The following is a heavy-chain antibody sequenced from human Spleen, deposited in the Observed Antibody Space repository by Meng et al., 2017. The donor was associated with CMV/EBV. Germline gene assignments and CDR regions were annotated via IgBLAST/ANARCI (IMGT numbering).Heavy chain of an antibody. CDR3: ARDLGGEFGADYGMDV. V-gene: IGHV4-39*07. D-gene: IGHD3-16*01. J-gene: IGHJ6*02. Sequence: SETLSLTCTVSGGSLSSSNYYWSWIRQPPGKGLEYIGSVYYTGSTYYSPSLKSRVTMSVDKSKNHFSLKLSSVTAADTAVYYCARDLGGEFGADYGMDVWGQGTTVTVSS. CDR2: VYYTGST. CDR1: GGSLSSSNYY.